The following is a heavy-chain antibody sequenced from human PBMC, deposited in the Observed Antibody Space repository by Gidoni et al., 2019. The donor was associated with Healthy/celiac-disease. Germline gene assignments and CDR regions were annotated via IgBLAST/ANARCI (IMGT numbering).Heavy chain of an antibody. CDR1: GFTFSSYA. J-gene: IGHJ4*02. CDR3: ARDLSDYYDSSGYLFDY. V-gene: IGHV3-30-3*01. D-gene: IGHD3-22*01. CDR2: ISYDGSNK. Sequence: QVQLVESGGGVVKPGRSLRLSCAASGFTFSSYAMHWVRQAPGKGLEWVAVISYDGSNKYYADSVKGRFTISRDNSKNTLYLQMNSLRAEDTAVYYCARDLSDYYDSSGYLFDYWGQGTLVTVSS.